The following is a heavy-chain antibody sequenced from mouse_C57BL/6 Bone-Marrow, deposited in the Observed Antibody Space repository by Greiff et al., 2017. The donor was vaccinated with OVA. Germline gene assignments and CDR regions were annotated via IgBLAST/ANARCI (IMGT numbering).Heavy chain of an antibody. J-gene: IGHJ2*01. CDR2: ISYDGSN. D-gene: IGHD1-1*01. V-gene: IGHV3-6*01. CDR3: AREGGDYYGDYWDY. CDR1: GYSITSGYY. Sequence: EVHLVESGPGLVKPSQSLSLTCSVTGYSITSGYYWYWIRQFPGNQLEWLGFISYDGSNNYNQSLTNRISITPDTSNEQFFLKLNSVTTEDTATYYCAREGGDYYGDYWDYWGQGTTLTVSS.